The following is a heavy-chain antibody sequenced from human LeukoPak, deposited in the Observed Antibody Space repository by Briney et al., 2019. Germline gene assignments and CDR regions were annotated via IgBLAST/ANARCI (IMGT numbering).Heavy chain of an antibody. V-gene: IGHV3-64*01. CDR2: INANGDNT. J-gene: IGHJ4*02. Sequence: GGSLRLSCAASGFTFSSYAFLWVRQAPGKGLEYVSAINANGDNTYYANSVKGRFTISRDNSKNTLFLQMGSLRTEDMAVYYCARVPILTGSYYFDYWGQGILVTVSS. CDR3: ARVPILTGSYYFDY. D-gene: IGHD3-9*01. CDR1: GFTFSSYA.